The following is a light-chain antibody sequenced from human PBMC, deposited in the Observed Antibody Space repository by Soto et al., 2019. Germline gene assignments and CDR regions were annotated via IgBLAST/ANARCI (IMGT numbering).Light chain of an antibody. V-gene: IGLV2-14*01. CDR1: PRHLAGYNY. CDR2: EVT. CDR3: SSYTTLITVV. J-gene: IGLJ3*02. Sequence: QSALTQPASASGPPRHPTPIPPPPTPRHLAGYNYVSWYQHHPGKAPKLLLHEVTNRPSGVSNRFSGSKSGNTASLTISGLRPEDEADYYCSSYTTLITVVFGGGTKLTVL.